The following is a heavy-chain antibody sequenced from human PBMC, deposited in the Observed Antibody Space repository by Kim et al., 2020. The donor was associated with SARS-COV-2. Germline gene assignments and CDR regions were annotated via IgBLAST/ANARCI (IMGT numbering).Heavy chain of an antibody. D-gene: IGHD3-3*01. J-gene: IGHJ4*02. V-gene: IGHV4-59*09. CDR3: ARGDWSLDY. Sequence: GSTNYNPSLKSRVTISVDTSKNQFSLKLSSVTAADTAVYYCARGDWSLDYWGQGTLVTVSS. CDR2: GST.